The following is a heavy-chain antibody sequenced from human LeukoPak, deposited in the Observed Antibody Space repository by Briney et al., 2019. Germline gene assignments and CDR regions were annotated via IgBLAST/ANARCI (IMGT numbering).Heavy chain of an antibody. D-gene: IGHD3-10*01. CDR2: IYYSGST. J-gene: IGHJ4*02. Sequence: PSETLSLTCTVSGGSISSYYWSWIRQPPGKGLEWIGYIYYSGSTNYNPSLKSRVTISVETSKNQFSLKLSSVTAADTAVYYCARDGTALWFRDGARGPFACWGEARLVTVSS. V-gene: IGHV4-59*01. CDR3: ARDGTALWFRDGARGPFAC. CDR1: GGSISSYY.